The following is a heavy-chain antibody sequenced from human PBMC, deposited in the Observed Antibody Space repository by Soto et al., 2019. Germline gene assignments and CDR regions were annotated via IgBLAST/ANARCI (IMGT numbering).Heavy chain of an antibody. Sequence: GASVKVSCKTSGYTFTTYGVSWVRQAPGQGLEWMGWINPYNGYTNYAQRLQGRVTLTTDTSTNTAYMELRSLRSDDTALYYCAREDGSGTGGTCHSGGWLEPWGQRTLVTVSS. CDR2: INPYNGYT. CDR1: GYTFTTYG. J-gene: IGHJ4*02. V-gene: IGHV1-18*01. D-gene: IGHD2-8*02. CDR3: AREDGSGTGGTCHSGGWLEP.